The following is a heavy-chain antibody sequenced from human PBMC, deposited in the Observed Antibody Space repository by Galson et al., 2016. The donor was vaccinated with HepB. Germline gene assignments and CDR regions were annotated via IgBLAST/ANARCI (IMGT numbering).Heavy chain of an antibody. J-gene: IGHJ5*02. Sequence: ETLSLTCIVSGGSINSYYWNWIRQPPGKGLEWIGYAFYSGSTNYNPSLKSRVTISVDRSKNQFSLKLTSVTAADTAVYYCARSPGGWGFDPWGQGTLVTVSS. V-gene: IGHV4-59*01. CDR1: GGSINSYY. CDR2: AFYSGST. D-gene: IGHD3-16*01. CDR3: ARSPGGWGFDP.